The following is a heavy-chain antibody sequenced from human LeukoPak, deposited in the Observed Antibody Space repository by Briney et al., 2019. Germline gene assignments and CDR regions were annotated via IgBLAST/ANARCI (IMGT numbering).Heavy chain of an antibody. Sequence: PGKSLRLSCAASGFTFNSDGMHWVRQAPGKGLEWVAVIWYDGSNEYYADSVKGRFSISRDNSKNTLYLQMNSLRAEDTAVYYCARDDFWSGYPLWGQGTLVTVSS. D-gene: IGHD3-3*01. CDR3: ARDDFWSGYPL. CDR2: IWYDGSNE. CDR1: GFTFNSDG. J-gene: IGHJ4*02. V-gene: IGHV3-33*01.